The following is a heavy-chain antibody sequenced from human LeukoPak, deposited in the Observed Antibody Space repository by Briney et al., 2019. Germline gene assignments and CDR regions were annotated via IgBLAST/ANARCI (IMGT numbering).Heavy chain of an antibody. CDR1: GGSFSGYY. D-gene: IGHD2-15*01. CDR2: INHSGST. Sequence: SETLSLTCAVYGGSFSGYYWSWIRQPPGKGLEWIGEINHSGSTNYNPSLKSRVTVSLDTSKNQVSLRLTSVTAADTAVYYCARHPFATPFDFWGRGTLVTVSS. V-gene: IGHV4-34*01. J-gene: IGHJ4*02. CDR3: ARHPFATPFDF.